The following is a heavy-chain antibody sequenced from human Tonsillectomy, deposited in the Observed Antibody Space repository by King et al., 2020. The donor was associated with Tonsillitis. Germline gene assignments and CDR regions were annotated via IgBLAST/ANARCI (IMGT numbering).Heavy chain of an antibody. J-gene: IGHJ3*02. CDR2: IYHSGSP. CDR3: ARGWEGGNFIYAAFDI. Sequence: MQLQESGPGLVKPSETLSLTCTVSGGPISSSDWSWIRQPPGKGLEWIGNIYHSGSPNYNPSLSNRVTISVDTSKKQFSLTLSSVTAADTAVYYCARGWEGGNFIYAAFDIWGQGTTVTVSS. D-gene: IGHD4-23*01. V-gene: IGHV4-59*01. CDR1: GGPISSSD.